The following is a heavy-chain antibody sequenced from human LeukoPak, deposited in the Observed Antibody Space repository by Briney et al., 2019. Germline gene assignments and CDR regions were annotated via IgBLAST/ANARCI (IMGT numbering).Heavy chain of an antibody. D-gene: IGHD2-15*01. J-gene: IGHJ4*02. CDR2: IHPKSGGT. V-gene: IGHV1-2*02. CDR1: GYIFIGYY. CDR3: STEDKYCSGANCGKY. Sequence: GASVKVSCKASGYIFIGYYIYWVRQAPGQGLEWMGWIHPKSGGTDYAQKFQGRVSMTRDTSITTVYMELSSLRSDDTAVYYCSTEDKYCSGANCGKYWGQGTLVTVSS.